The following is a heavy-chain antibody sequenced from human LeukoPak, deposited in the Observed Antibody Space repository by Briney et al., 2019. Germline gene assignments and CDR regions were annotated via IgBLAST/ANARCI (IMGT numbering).Heavy chain of an antibody. CDR1: GFTFSTYG. D-gene: IGHD3-10*01. J-gene: IGHJ4*02. CDR3: ANEWLHVSGSYKANN. Sequence: PGGSLRLSCAASGFTFSTYGMPWVRQAPGKGLEWVAFIRSDGSDKYHADSVKGRFTISRDSSKNTLYLQMNSLRTEDTAVYYCANEWLHVSGSYKANNWGQGTLVTVSS. CDR2: IRSDGSDK. V-gene: IGHV3-30*02.